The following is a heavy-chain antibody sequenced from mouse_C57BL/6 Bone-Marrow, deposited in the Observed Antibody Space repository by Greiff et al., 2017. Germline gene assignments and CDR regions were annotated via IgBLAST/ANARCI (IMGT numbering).Heavy chain of an antibody. J-gene: IGHJ2*01. CDR1: GYIFTEYT. V-gene: IGHV1-62-2*01. CDR3: ARHERYYDYKGYFDY. Sequence: VQLQQSGAELVKPGASVKLSCKASGYIFTEYTIHWVKQRSGQGLEWIGWFYPGSGSIKYNERFKDKATLTADKSSNTVYMELSRLTSEDSAVYFCARHERYYDYKGYFDYWGQGTTLTVSS. D-gene: IGHD2-4*01. CDR2: FYPGSGSI.